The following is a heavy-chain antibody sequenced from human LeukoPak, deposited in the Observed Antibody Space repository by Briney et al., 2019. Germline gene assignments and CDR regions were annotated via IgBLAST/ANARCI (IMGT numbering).Heavy chain of an antibody. CDR1: GGSFSGYY. J-gene: IGHJ4*02. CDR2: ISSSSSYI. CDR3: ARDFHSSSQLR. Sequence: PSETLSLTCVVYGGSFSGYYWSWIRQSPGKGLEWVSSISSSSSYIYYADSVKGRFTISRDNAKNSLYLQMNSLRAEDTAVYYCARDFHSSSQLRWGQGTLVTVSS. V-gene: IGHV3-21*01. D-gene: IGHD6-13*01.